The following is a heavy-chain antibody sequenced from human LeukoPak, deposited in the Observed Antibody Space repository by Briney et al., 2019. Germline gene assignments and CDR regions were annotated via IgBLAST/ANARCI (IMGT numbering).Heavy chain of an antibody. D-gene: IGHD3-10*01. CDR3: AKALPMAPFDY. CDR2: ISGSGGST. J-gene: IGHJ4*02. CDR1: GFTFSSYA. Sequence: GGSLRLSCAASGFTFSSYAMSWVRQAPGKGLEWVSAISGSGGSTYYADSVKGRFTISRDNAKNSLSLQMNSLRAEDTALYYCAKALPMAPFDYWGQGTLVTVSS. V-gene: IGHV3-23*01.